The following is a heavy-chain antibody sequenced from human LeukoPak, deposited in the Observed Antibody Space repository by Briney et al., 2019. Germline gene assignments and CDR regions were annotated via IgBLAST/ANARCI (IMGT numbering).Heavy chain of an antibody. CDR3: ATLRSITVIVVVSPGLFDY. V-gene: IGHV4-39*01. CDR2: IYHSGST. CDR1: GGSMSSSTYY. Sequence: SETLSLTCTVSGGSMSSSTYYWGWIRQPPGKGLEWIGSIYHSGSTYYNPSLKGRVAISVDTSKNQFSLKLSSVTAADTAVYYCATLRSITVIVVVSPGLFDYWGQGTLVTVSS. J-gene: IGHJ4*02. D-gene: IGHD3-22*01.